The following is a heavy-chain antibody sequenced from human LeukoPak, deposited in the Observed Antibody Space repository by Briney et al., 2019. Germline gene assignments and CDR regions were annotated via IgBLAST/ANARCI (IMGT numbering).Heavy chain of an antibody. V-gene: IGHV3-23*01. CDR2: ISGSGGST. J-gene: IGHJ4*02. CDR1: GFTFSSYA. CDR3: VKVLGRGSYHFDY. Sequence: PGGSLRLSCAASGFTFSSYAMSWVRQAPGKGLEWVSAISGSGGSTYYADSVKGRFTISRDNSKNTLYLQMNSLRAEDTAVYYCVKVLGRGSYHFDYWGQGTLVTVSS. D-gene: IGHD1-26*01.